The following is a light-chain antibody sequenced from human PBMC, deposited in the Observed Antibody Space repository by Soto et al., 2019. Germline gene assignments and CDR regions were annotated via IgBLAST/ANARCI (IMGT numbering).Light chain of an antibody. J-gene: IGLJ1*01. CDR1: SSDVGGYNY. CDR3: SSYAGSNNFVV. Sequence: VQTQPPPGSGSPGQSVTISCTGTSSDVGGYNYVSWYQQHPGKAPKLMIYEVSKRPSGVPDRFSGSKSGNTASLTVSGLQAXDEADYYCSSYAGSNNFVVFGTGTKVTVL. V-gene: IGLV2-8*01. CDR2: EVS.